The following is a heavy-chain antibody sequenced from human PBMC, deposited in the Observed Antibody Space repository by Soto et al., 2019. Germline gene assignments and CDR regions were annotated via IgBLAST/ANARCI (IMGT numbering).Heavy chain of an antibody. V-gene: IGHV4-39*01. CDR2: IYYSGST. CDR1: GGSISSSSYY. CDR3: ASHLPTFDY. J-gene: IGHJ4*02. Sequence: SETLSLTCTVSGGSISSSSYYWGWIRQPPGKGLEWIGRIYYSGSTYYNPSLKSRVTISVDTSKNQFSLKLSSVTAADTAVYYCASHLPTFDYWGQGTLVTVSS.